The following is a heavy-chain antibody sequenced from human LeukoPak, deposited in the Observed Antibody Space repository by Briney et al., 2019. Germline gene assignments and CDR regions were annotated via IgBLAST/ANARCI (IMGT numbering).Heavy chain of an antibody. D-gene: IGHD3-9*01. CDR1: GYTFTSYG. J-gene: IGHJ4*02. V-gene: IGHV1-18*01. Sequence: ASVKVSCKASGYTFTSYGISWVRQAPGQGLEWMGWMSAYNGNANYAQKLQGRVTMTTDTSTSTAYMELRSLRSDDTAVYYCARVISDWSVDYWGQGTLVTVSS. CDR3: ARVISDWSVDY. CDR2: MSAYNGNA.